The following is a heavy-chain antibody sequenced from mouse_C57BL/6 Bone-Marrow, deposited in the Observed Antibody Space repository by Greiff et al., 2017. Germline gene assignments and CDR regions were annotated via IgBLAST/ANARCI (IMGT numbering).Heavy chain of an antibody. CDR1: GYTFTSYW. D-gene: IGHD1-1*01. J-gene: IGHJ3*01. CDR3: ARGGYYGSSYPFAY. Sequence: QVQLQQPGAELVRPGSSVKLSCKASGYTFTSYWMHWVKQRPIQGLEWIGNIDPSDSDTHYNQKFKDKATLTVDKSSSTAYMQLSSLTSEDSAVYYCARGGYYGSSYPFAYWGQGTLVTVSA. CDR2: IDPSDSDT. V-gene: IGHV1-52*01.